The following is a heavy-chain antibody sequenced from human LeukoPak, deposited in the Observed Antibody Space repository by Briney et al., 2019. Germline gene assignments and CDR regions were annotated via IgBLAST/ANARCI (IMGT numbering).Heavy chain of an antibody. CDR3: ATITYYYDSSGYYYLNYFDY. V-gene: IGHV1-2*02. D-gene: IGHD3-22*01. CDR1: GYTFTGYY. Sequence: ASVKVSCKASGYTFTGYYIHWVRQAPGQGLEWMGWINPNSGGTNYAQKFQGRVTMTRDTSISTAYMELSRLRSDDTAVYYCATITYYYDSSGYYYLNYFDYWGQGTLVTVSS. CDR2: INPNSGGT. J-gene: IGHJ4*01.